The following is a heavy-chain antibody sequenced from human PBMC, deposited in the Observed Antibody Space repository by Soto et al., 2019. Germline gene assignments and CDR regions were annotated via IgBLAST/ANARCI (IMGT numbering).Heavy chain of an antibody. V-gene: IGHV3-9*01. CDR3: AKDNGRVSSVPRGGVYPYYGMHA. CDR1: GFTFGDHA. D-gene: IGHD3-16*01. Sequence: EMQLVESGGDLVQPGGSLRLSCAASGFTFGDHAMHWVRQVPGRGLEWVSGISWGRSIIDYGDSVKGRFTIARANAKNPAYLQMSSPTPEDTALYCCAKDNGRVSSVPRGGVYPYYGMHAWGQGTTVIVSS. J-gene: IGHJ6*02. CDR2: ISWGRSII.